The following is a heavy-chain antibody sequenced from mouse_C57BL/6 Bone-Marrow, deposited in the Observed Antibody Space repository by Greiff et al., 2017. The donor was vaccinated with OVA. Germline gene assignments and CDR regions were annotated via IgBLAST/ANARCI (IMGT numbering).Heavy chain of an antibody. CDR1: GYTFTDYN. V-gene: IGHV1-22*01. Sequence: EVQLQQSGPELVKPGASVKMSCKASGYTFTDYNMHWVKQSHGKSLEWIGYINPNNGGTSYNQKFKGKATLTVNKSSSTAYMELRSLTSEDSAVYYCARSSYGSSPFDYWGQGTTLTVSS. J-gene: IGHJ2*01. CDR2: INPNNGGT. CDR3: ARSSYGSSPFDY. D-gene: IGHD1-1*01.